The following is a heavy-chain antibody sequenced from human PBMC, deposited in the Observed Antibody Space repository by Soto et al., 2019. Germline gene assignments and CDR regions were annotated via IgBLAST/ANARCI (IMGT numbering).Heavy chain of an antibody. D-gene: IGHD2-2*01. CDR3: AKEIKGVVVVPAAIQEGDAFDI. V-gene: IGHV3-30*18. J-gene: IGHJ3*02. Sequence: QVQLVESGGGVVQPGRSLRLSCAASGFTFRSYGMHWVRQAPGKGLEWVAVISYDGSNKYYADSVKGRFTISRDNSKNTLDLQMNSLRAEDTAVYYCAKEIKGVVVVPAAIQEGDAFDIWGQGTMVTVSS. CDR1: GFTFRSYG. CDR2: ISYDGSNK.